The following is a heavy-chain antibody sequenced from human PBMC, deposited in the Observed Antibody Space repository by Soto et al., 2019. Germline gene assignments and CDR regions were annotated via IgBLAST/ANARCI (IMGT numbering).Heavy chain of an antibody. Sequence: DVQLVESGGGVVRPGGSLRLSCVGSGFIFEDYGMNWVRQSPGKGLEWLSLINWSGESTVYGDSVRGRFTISTDNAKNPLYLQMSGLRAEDTAVDYCATNRSVGGYYFVYWGQGRLVTVSS. D-gene: IGHD1-26*01. CDR3: ATNRSVGGYYFVY. V-gene: IGHV3-20*04. CDR1: GFIFEDYG. CDR2: INWSGEST. J-gene: IGHJ4*02.